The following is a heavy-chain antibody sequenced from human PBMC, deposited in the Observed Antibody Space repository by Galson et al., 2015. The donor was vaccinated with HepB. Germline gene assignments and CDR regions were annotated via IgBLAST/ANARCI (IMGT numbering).Heavy chain of an antibody. D-gene: IGHD1-7*01. Sequence: SVKVPCKASGYTFISYYMHWVRQAPGQGLEWMGIINTSGGSTSYAQKFQGRVTMTRDTSTSTVYMELSSLRSEDTAVYYCARARTYSRNYQIGDYWGQGTLVTVSS. CDR3: ARARTYSRNYQIGDY. V-gene: IGHV1-46*03. J-gene: IGHJ4*02. CDR2: INTSGGST. CDR1: GYTFISYY.